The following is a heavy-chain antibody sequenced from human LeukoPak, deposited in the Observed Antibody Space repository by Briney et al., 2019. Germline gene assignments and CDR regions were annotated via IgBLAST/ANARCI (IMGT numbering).Heavy chain of an antibody. D-gene: IGHD3-10*01. CDR3: ARDRGYYGSGSPNWFDP. CDR2: MNPNSGNT. Sequence: ASVKVSCKASGYTFTSYDINWVRQATGQGLEWMGWMNPNSGNTGYAQKFQGRVTMTTDTSTSTAYMELRSLRSDDTAVYYCARDRGYYGSGSPNWFDPWGQGTLVTVSS. V-gene: IGHV1-8*02. J-gene: IGHJ5*02. CDR1: GYTFTSYD.